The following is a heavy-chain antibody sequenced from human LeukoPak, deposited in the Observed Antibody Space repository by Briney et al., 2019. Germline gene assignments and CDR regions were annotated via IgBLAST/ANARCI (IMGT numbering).Heavy chain of an antibody. CDR2: ISWNSGSI. CDR1: GFTFDDYA. D-gene: IGHD1-26*01. V-gene: IGHV3-9*01. Sequence: GGSLRLSCAAPGFTFDDYAMHWVRQAPGKGLEWVSGISWNSGSIGYADSVKGRFTISRDNAKNSLYLQMNSLRAEDTALYYCAKDIMSGSFSWGAFDIWGQGTMVTVSS. CDR3: AKDIMSGSFSWGAFDI. J-gene: IGHJ3*02.